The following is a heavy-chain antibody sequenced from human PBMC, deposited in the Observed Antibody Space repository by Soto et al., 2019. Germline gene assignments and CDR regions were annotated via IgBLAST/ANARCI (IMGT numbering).Heavy chain of an antibody. Sequence: SETLSLTCTVSGGSISSVDYYWSWIRQTPGKGLEWIGYIYYSGSTYYNPSLKSRVTISVDTSKSQFSLKLSSVTAADTVVYYCARGYSSSWYRFDPWGQGTLVTVSS. CDR1: GGSISSVDYY. V-gene: IGHV4-30-4*08. D-gene: IGHD6-13*01. CDR3: ARGYSSSWYRFDP. CDR2: IYYSGST. J-gene: IGHJ5*02.